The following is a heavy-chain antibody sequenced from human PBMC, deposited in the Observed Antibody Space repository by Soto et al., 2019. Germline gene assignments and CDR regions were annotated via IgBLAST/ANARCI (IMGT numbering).Heavy chain of an antibody. V-gene: IGHV3-21*01. CDR2: ISSSSSYI. J-gene: IGHJ4*02. D-gene: IGHD4-4*01. CDR3: AREPTTVTTFVVDY. Sequence: GSLRLSCAASGFTFSSYSMNWVRQAPGKGLEWVSSISSSSSYIYYADSVKGRFTISRDNAKNSLYMKMNSLRAEDKAVYYCAREPTTVTTFVVDYWGQGTLVTVSS. CDR1: GFTFSSYS.